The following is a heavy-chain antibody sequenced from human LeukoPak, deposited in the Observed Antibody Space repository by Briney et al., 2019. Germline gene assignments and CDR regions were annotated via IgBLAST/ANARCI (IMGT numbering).Heavy chain of an antibody. CDR2: ISSSSSYI. D-gene: IGHD3-9*01. J-gene: IGHJ6*03. CDR3: AREDRYFDLYYYYYMDV. Sequence: GGSLRLSCAASGFTFSSYSMNRVRQAPGKGLEWVSSISSSSSYIHYADSVKGRFTISRDNAKNSLYLQMNSLRAEDTAVYYCAREDRYFDLYYYYYMDVWGKGTTVTVSS. V-gene: IGHV3-21*06. CDR1: GFTFSSYS.